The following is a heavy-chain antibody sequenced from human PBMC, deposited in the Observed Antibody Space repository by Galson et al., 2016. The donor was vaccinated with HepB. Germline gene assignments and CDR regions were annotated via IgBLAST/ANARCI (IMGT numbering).Heavy chain of an antibody. Sequence: SLRLSCAASGFTFGDYYMSWIRQPPGKGLEWVSFISTDGIRRHYGESVEGRFTVSRDNVKNSLYLYINNPRADDTAVYYCARVLSHGMDVWGQGTTVIV. CDR1: GFTFGDYY. V-gene: IGHV3-11*01. CDR3: ARVLSHGMDV. J-gene: IGHJ6*02. CDR2: ISTDGIRR.